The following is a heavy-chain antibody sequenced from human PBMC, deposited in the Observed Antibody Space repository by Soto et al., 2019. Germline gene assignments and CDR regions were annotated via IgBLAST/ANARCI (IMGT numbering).Heavy chain of an antibody. CDR2: ISSSSSYI. V-gene: IGHV3-21*01. D-gene: IGHD4-17*01. J-gene: IGHJ4*02. Sequence: EVQLVESGGGLVQPGGSLRLSCAASGFTFSSYSMNWVRQAPGKGLEWVSSISSSSSYIYYAVSVKGRFTISRDNAKNSLYLQMNSLRAEDTAVYYCARWVEVTTVTSGFDYWGQGTLVTVSS. CDR3: ARWVEVTTVTSGFDY. CDR1: GFTFSSYS.